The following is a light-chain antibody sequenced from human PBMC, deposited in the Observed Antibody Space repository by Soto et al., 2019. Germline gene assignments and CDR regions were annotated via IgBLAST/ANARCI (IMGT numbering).Light chain of an antibody. CDR2: DAS. CDR1: QNVSSNH. Sequence: EIVMTPSPATLSVSPGGRATLSCRASQNVSSNHLAWYQQKLAQAPRLLIYDASSRATGIPDRFSGSGSGTGFTLTISRLEPEDFAVYYCQQYNNWPLTFGQGTRLEIK. CDR3: QQYNNWPLT. J-gene: IGKJ5*01. V-gene: IGKV3D-20*02.